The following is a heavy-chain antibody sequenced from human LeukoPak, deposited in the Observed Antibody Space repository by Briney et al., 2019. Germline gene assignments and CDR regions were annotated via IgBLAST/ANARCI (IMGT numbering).Heavy chain of an antibody. V-gene: IGHV3-7*03. CDR3: ARGWYGDYGHDAFDI. J-gene: IGHJ3*02. CDR1: GFTFSSYW. CDR2: IKQDGSVK. D-gene: IGHD4-17*01. Sequence: PGGSLRLSCAASGFTFSSYWMSWVRQAPGKGLEWVANIKQDGSVKYYVDSVKGRFTISRDNAKNSLYLQMNSLRAEDTAVYYCARGWYGDYGHDAFDIWGLGTMVTVSS.